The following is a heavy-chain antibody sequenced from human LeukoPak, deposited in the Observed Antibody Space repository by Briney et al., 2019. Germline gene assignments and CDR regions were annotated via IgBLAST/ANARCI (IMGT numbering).Heavy chain of an antibody. CDR2: VDRDGITT. J-gene: IGHJ4*02. CDR1: GLIFNNYW. D-gene: IGHD3-10*01. V-gene: IGHV3-74*01. Sequence: GGSLRLSCAASGLIFNNYWILWVRQVPGKDLAWVARVDRDGITTDYADSVKGRFTVSRHNAKNMAYLQMNSLRAEDTAVYYCAKDSAKKHDDYWGQGTLVTVSS. CDR3: AKDSAKKHDDY.